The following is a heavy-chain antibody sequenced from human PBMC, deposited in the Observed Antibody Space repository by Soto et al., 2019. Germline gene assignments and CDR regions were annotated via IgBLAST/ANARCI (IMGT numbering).Heavy chain of an antibody. CDR1: EFAFSTFI. Sequence: ASEFAFSTFIMYSSRQAHEKGLASVSYISTRGDIYYADSVKGRFAISRDNAKNSLSLQMNSLRAEDTGVYYWAREETAWHLAYGLDVWGRGTTV. J-gene: IGHJ6*02. D-gene: IGHD2-21*02. V-gene: IGHV3-21*01. CDR3: AREETAWHLAYGLDV. CDR2: ISTRGDI.